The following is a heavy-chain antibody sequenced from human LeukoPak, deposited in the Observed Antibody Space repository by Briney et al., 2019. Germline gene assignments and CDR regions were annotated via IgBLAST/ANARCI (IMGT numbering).Heavy chain of an antibody. Sequence: WMXWVRQAPGKGLVWVSRINSDGSSTIYADSVKGRFTISRDNAKNTLYLQMNSLRAEDTAVYYCARDRAVADAFDIWGQGTMVTVSS. CDR2: INSDGSST. V-gene: IGHV3-74*01. CDR3: ARDRAVADAFDI. D-gene: IGHD6-19*01. CDR1: W. J-gene: IGHJ3*02.